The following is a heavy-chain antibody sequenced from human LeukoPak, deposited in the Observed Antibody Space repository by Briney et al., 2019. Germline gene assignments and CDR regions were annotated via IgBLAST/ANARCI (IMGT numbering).Heavy chain of an antibody. CDR1: GGSISSYY. Sequence: PSETLSLTCTVSGGSISSYYWSWIRQPPGKGLEWIGYIYYSGSTNYNPSLKSRVTISVDTSKNQFSLKLSSVTAADTAVYYCATSSGWPGTFDYWGQGTLVTVSS. CDR3: ATSSGWPGTFDY. D-gene: IGHD6-19*01. J-gene: IGHJ4*02. V-gene: IGHV4-59*01. CDR2: IYYSGST.